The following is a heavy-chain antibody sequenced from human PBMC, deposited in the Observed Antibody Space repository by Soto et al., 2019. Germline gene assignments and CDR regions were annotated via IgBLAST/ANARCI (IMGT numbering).Heavy chain of an antibody. J-gene: IGHJ6*02. Sequence: TGGSLRLSCTAPGFTFVDYPMSWFRQAPGKGLEGVGFIRSKAYGGTTEYAASVKGRFTISRDDSKSIAYLQMNSLKTEDTAVYYCTRAIFGVVIHSPYYYGMDVWGQGTTVTVSS. CDR2: IRSKAYGGTT. CDR3: TRAIFGVVIHSPYYYGMDV. CDR1: GFTFVDYP. D-gene: IGHD3-3*01. V-gene: IGHV3-49*03.